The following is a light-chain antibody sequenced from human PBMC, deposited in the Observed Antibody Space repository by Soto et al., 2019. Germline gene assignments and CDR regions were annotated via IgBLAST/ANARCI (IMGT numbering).Light chain of an antibody. CDR2: GAS. Sequence: IVVSQSPVTLSLSTGERVTLSCSASHSVTTRLAWYQHKPGQAPTLLMSGASNRASGVPVRFSGSGSGTDFTLTITRLEPEDFALYYCQQYGGSPITFGLGTRLEIK. V-gene: IGKV3-20*01. CDR3: QQYGGSPIT. J-gene: IGKJ5*01. CDR1: HSVTTR.